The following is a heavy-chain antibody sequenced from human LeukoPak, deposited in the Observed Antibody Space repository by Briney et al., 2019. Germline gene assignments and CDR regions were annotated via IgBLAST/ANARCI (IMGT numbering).Heavy chain of an antibody. Sequence: GGSLRLSCAASGFTFSNYWMSWVRQAPGKGLEWVANINPDGSEKYSVDSVTGRFTISRDNAENTMFLQMNTLRAEDTAVYYCARAYGSAPPYYFDYWGQGTLVTVSS. CDR1: GFTFSNYW. CDR2: INPDGSEK. V-gene: IGHV3-7*01. D-gene: IGHD3-10*01. J-gene: IGHJ4*02. CDR3: ARAYGSAPPYYFDY.